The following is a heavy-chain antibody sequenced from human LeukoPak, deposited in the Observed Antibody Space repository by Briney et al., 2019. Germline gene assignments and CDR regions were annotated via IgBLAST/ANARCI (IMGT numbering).Heavy chain of an antibody. CDR2: ISNGGGYI. CDR1: GFIFSSYN. CDR3: STSPSFGSSWYQFNY. Sequence: GGSLRLSCAASGFIFSSYNMNWVRQAPGKGLEWVSSISNGGGYIYYEDSVKGRFTISRDNAKNSLYLQMNSLRAEDTAVYYCSTSPSFGSSWYQFNYWGQGTLVTVSS. D-gene: IGHD6-13*01. V-gene: IGHV3-21*01. J-gene: IGHJ4*02.